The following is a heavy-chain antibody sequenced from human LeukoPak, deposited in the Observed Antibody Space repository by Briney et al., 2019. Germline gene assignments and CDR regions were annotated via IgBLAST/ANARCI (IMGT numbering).Heavy chain of an antibody. J-gene: IGHJ4*02. D-gene: IGHD2-15*01. V-gene: IGHV3-66*02. CDR1: GFTVSNNY. CDR2: IYSGDNT. Sequence: GGSLTLSCAASGFTVSNNYMSWVRQAPGKGLEWVSVIYSGDNTYYVESVKGRFTISRDNSKNTLFLQMNRLGAEDTAVYYCAGRRVLDAAFEYWGQGTLVTVSS. CDR3: AGRRVLDAAFEY.